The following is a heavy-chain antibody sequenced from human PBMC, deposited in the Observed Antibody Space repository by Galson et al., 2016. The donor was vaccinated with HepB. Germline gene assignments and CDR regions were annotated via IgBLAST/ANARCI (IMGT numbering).Heavy chain of an antibody. Sequence: LRLSCAASGFTIGSYSMNWVRQAPGKGLEWVSTVSTSSSYIFYGDSVKGRFSISRDNAKNSLYLQMDSLRAEDTAVYYCVRTTGPCSHGACYSAFDLWGLGTLVTVSS. J-gene: IGHJ4*02. CDR1: GFTIGSYS. D-gene: IGHD2-21*02. CDR3: VRTTGPCSHGACYSAFDL. CDR2: VSTSSSYI. V-gene: IGHV3-21*06.